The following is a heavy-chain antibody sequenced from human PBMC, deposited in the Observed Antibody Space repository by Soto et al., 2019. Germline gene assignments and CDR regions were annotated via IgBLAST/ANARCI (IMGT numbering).Heavy chain of an antibody. CDR3: APRKSGSFNIGAFDI. J-gene: IGHJ3*02. Sequence: GGSLRLSCAASGFSFSTYEMNWVRQAPGKGLEWVSYISKNGIDIYYADSVKGRFTISRDNANNSLFLQMSSLRAEDTAVYYCAPRKSGSFNIGAFDIWGQGTMVTVSS. D-gene: IGHD3-10*01. CDR2: ISKNGIDI. CDR1: GFSFSTYE. V-gene: IGHV3-48*03.